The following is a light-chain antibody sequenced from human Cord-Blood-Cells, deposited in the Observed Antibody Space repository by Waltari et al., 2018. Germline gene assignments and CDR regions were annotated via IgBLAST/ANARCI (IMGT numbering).Light chain of an antibody. CDR2: GDN. CDR3: QSYDSSNQV. Sequence: NFMLPPPHSVSESPGKTVTISCTRSSGSIASNYVQWYQQRPGSAPTTVIYGDNQRPSGVPDRFSVSIDSSSTSSSRTISGLNTEDEADYYCQSYDSSNQVFGGGTKLTVL. V-gene: IGLV6-57*03. CDR1: SGSIASNY. J-gene: IGLJ3*02.